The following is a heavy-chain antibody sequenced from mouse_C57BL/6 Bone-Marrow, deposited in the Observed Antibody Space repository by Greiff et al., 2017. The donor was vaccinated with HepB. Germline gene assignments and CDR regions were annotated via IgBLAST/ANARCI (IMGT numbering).Heavy chain of an antibody. D-gene: IGHD2-1*01. CDR2: INPNNGGT. V-gene: IGHV1-18*01. J-gene: IGHJ3*01. CDR3: AEILQRVYAY. CDR1: GYTFTDYN. Sequence: VQLKESGPELVKPGAPVKIPCKASGYTFTDYNMDWVKQIHGKSLEWIGDINPNNGGTIYNQKFKGKATLTVDKSSSTAYMELRSLTSEDTAVYYCAEILQRVYAYWDQGNRVTVSA.